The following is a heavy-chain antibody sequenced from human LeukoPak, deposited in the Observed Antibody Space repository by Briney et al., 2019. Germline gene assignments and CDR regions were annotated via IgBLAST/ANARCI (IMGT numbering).Heavy chain of an antibody. CDR3: ARTYYYDSSGYYPALEWFDP. CDR1: GYTFTSYA. CDR2: INTNTGNP. J-gene: IGHJ5*02. V-gene: IGHV7-4-1*02. D-gene: IGHD3-22*01. Sequence: ASVKVSCKASGYTFTSYAMNWVRQAPGQGLEWMGWINTNTGNPTYAQGFTGRFVFSLDTSVSTAYLQISSLKAEDTAVYYCARTYYYDSSGYYPALEWFDPWGQGTLVTVSS.